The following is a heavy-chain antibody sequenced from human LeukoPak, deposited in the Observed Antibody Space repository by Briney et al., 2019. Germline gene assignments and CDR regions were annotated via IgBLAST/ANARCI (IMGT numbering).Heavy chain of an antibody. J-gene: IGHJ4*02. Sequence: SQTLSLTCAISGDSVSSNSAAWNWVRRSPSRGLEWLGRTYYRSKWYNNYALSVKSRITIKPDTSKNQFSLQLNSVTPEDTAVYYCARLSSGAGGDFDCWGQGTLVTVSS. V-gene: IGHV6-1*01. D-gene: IGHD6-19*01. CDR2: TYYRSKWYN. CDR1: GDSVSSNSAA. CDR3: ARLSSGAGGDFDC.